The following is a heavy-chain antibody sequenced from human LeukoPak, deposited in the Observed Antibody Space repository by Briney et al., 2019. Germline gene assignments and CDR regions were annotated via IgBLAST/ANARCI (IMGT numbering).Heavy chain of an antibody. Sequence: GGSLRLSCAASGFTFNSYAMSWVRQAPGKGLEWVSAISGRGDSTFYADSVKGRFTISRDNSKNTLYLQMNSLRPEDTAVYYCAKVRVGTAHFDYWGQGTLVTVSS. CDR3: AKVRVGTAHFDY. CDR2: ISGRGDST. V-gene: IGHV3-23*01. J-gene: IGHJ4*02. D-gene: IGHD2-15*01. CDR1: GFTFNSYA.